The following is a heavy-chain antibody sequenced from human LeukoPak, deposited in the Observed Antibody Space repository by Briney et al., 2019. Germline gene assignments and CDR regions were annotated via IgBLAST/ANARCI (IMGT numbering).Heavy chain of an antibody. D-gene: IGHD3-22*01. Sequence: PGGSLRLSCSASGFTFSSYGMHWVRQAPGKGLEWVAVISYDGSNKYYADSVKGRFTISRDNSKNTLYLQMNSLRAEGTAGYYCATGRGSGYYYGAFDIWGQGTKVTVSS. CDR2: ISYDGSNK. V-gene: IGHV3-30*03. J-gene: IGHJ3*02. CDR1: GFTFSSYG. CDR3: ATGRGSGYYYGAFDI.